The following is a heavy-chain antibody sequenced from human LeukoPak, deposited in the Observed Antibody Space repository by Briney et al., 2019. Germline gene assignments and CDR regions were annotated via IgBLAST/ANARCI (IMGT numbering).Heavy chain of an antibody. CDR1: GFTFSSYA. CDR3: ARGRRAVNYFDY. D-gene: IGHD6-19*01. J-gene: IGHJ4*02. V-gene: IGHV3-48*04. CDR2: ISSSGSTI. Sequence: PGGSLRLPCAASGFTFSSYAMSWVRRAPGKGLEWVSYISSSGSTIYYADSVKGRFTISRDNAKNSLYLQMNSLRAEDTAVYYCARGRRAVNYFDYWGQGTLVTVSS.